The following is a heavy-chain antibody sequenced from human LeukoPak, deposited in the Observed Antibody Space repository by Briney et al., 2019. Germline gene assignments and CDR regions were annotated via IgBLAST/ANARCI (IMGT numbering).Heavy chain of an antibody. V-gene: IGHV4-59*08. J-gene: IGHJ4*02. CDR1: GGSISSYY. D-gene: IGHD6-19*01. Sequence: SETLSLTCTVSGGSISSYYWSWIRQPPGKGLEWIGYIYYSGSTNYNPPLKSRVTISVDTSKNQFSLKLSSVTAADTAVYYCARHGPYAAVAGSPIDYWGQGTLVTVSS. CDR3: ARHGPYAAVAGSPIDY. CDR2: IYYSGST.